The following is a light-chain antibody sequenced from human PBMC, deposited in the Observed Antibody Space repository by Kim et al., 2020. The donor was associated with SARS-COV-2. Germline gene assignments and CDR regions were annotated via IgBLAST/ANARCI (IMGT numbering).Light chain of an antibody. V-gene: IGKV1-39*01. CDR1: QSISTY. J-gene: IGKJ4*01. CDR3: QQSHSTPLLT. CDR2: VAS. Sequence: SVGDRVTIVLRASQSISTYLNWYQQKPGKAPKLLIYVASTLQSGVPSRFSGSGSVTDFILTISSRQPEDFATYYCQQSHSTPLLTFGGGTKVDIK.